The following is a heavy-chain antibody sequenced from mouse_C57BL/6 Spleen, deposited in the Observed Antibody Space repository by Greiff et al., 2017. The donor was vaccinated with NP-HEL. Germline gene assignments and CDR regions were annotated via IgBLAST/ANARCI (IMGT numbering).Heavy chain of an antibody. CDR2: IYPGDGDT. CDR3: ARKIYDGWAMDY. V-gene: IGHV1-82*01. Sequence: VQLQQSGPELVKPGASVKIFCKASGYAFSSSWMNWVKQRPGKGLEWIGRIYPGDGDTNYNGKFKGKATLTADKSSSTAYMQISSRTSEYSAVYFCARKIYDGWAMDYWGQGTSVTVAT. D-gene: IGHD2-3*01. CDR1: GYAFSSSW. J-gene: IGHJ4*01.